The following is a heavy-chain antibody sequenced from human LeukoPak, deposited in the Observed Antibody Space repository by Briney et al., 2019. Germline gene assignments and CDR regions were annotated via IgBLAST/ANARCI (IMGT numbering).Heavy chain of an antibody. CDR3: ARESEWSSAFDI. CDR1: GFTVSSNY. CDR2: IYSGGST. D-gene: IGHD2-8*01. Sequence: PGGSLILPCPASGFTVSSNYMSWVRQAPGKGLEWVSVIYSGGSTYYADSVKGRFTISRDNSKNTLYLQMNSLRAEDTAVYYCARESEWSSAFDIWGQGTMVTVSS. J-gene: IGHJ3*02. V-gene: IGHV3-53*01.